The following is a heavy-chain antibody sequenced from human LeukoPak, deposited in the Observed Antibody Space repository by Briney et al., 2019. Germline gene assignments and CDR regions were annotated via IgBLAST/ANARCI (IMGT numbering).Heavy chain of an antibody. J-gene: IGHJ5*02. CDR2: ISSSGSTI. Sequence: GGSLRLSCAASGFTFSDYYMSWIRQAPGKGLEWVSYISSSGSTIYYADSVKGRFTISRDNAKNSLYLQMNSLRAEDTAVYYCAREVKAVAGSWFDPWGQGTLVTVSS. CDR1: GFTFSDYY. V-gene: IGHV3-11*01. CDR3: AREVKAVAGSWFDP. D-gene: IGHD6-19*01.